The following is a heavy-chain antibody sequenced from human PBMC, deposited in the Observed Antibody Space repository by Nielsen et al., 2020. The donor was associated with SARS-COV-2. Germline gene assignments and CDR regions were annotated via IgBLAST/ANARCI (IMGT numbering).Heavy chain of an antibody. CDR2: IYYRSKWFY. V-gene: IGHV6-1*01. CDR3: TRDPGYYHGMDV. J-gene: IGHJ6*02. Sequence: SQTLSLTCVISGDSVSSSSVAWNWIRQSPSRGLEWLGRIYYRSKWFYEYATFVRSRITIDPDTSKNHFSLHLNSVTSEDTAMYYCTRDPGYYHGMDVWGQGTTVTVSS. CDR1: GDSVSSSSVA.